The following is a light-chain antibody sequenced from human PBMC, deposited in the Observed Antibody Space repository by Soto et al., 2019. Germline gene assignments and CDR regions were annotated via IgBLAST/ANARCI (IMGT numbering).Light chain of an antibody. V-gene: IGKV1-39*01. CDR3: QQSYSTPPT. CDR1: QSISSY. Sequence: SPITQSPSSLSASVGDSVPLTCRASQSISSYLNWYQQKPGKAPKLLIYAASSLQSGVPSRFSGSGSGTDFTLTISSLQPEDFATYYCQQSYSTPPTFGQGTRLEIK. J-gene: IGKJ5*01. CDR2: AAS.